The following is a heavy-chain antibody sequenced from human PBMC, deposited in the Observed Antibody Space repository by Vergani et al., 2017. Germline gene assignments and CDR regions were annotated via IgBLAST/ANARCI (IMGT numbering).Heavy chain of an antibody. Sequence: EVQLLESGGGLVQPGGSLRLSCAASGFTFSSYAMSWVRQAPGKGLEWVSAISGSGGSTYYADSVKGRFTISRDNSKNTLYMQMNSLRAEETALYYCAKTVSRNRYCSSSDYWGQGTLVTVSS. D-gene: IGHD6-13*01. CDR2: ISGSGGST. V-gene: IGHV3-23*01. CDR1: GFTFSSYA. J-gene: IGHJ4*02. CDR3: AKTVSRNRYCSSSDY.